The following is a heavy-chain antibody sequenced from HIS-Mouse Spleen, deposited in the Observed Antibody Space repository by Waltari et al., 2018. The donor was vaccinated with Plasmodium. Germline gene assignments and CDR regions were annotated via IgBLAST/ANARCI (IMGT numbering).Heavy chain of an antibody. CDR2: INHSGST. Sequence: QVQLQPWGAGLLKPSETLSLTCAVYGGSFSAYYWSRIRQPPGKGLEWIGEINHSGSTNYNPSLKSRVTISVDTSKNQFSLKLSSVTAADTAVYYCARGQLGIDAFDIWGQGTMVTVSS. V-gene: IGHV4-34*01. CDR1: GGSFSAYY. J-gene: IGHJ3*02. D-gene: IGHD7-27*01. CDR3: ARGQLGIDAFDI.